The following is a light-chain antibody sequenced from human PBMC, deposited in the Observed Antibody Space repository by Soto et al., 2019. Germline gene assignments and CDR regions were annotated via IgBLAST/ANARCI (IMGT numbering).Light chain of an antibody. CDR3: GSITRSSTSV. Sequence: QCPLSQAASVSGSPGQSITISCTGTSSDVGGFEYVSWYQHQPGKAPKLIIYDVTKRPSGVSNRFSGSKSGNTASLTISGIQAEDEGDYYCGSITRSSTSVFGTGTKVTVL. J-gene: IGLJ1*01. CDR1: SSDVGGFEY. V-gene: IGLV2-14*01. CDR2: DVT.